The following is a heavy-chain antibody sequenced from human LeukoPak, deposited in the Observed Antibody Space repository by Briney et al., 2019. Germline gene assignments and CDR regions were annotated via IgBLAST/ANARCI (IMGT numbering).Heavy chain of an antibody. J-gene: IGHJ4*02. V-gene: IGHV3-7*01. CDR2: IGKDGSAK. CDR1: GFSFSDYW. D-gene: IGHD1-14*01. Sequence: PGGSLRLSCAASGFSFSDYWMSWVRQAPGKGLEWVASIGKDGSAKYYVDSVKGRFTSSRDNAKNSLYLQMNNLRAEDTAVYYRARDPESQRGRDGLDYWGQGTLVTVSS. CDR3: ARDPESQRGRDGLDY.